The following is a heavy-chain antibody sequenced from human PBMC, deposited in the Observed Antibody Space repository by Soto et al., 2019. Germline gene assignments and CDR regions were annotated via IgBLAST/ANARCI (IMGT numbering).Heavy chain of an antibody. V-gene: IGHV3-33*01. CDR1: GFTFSSYG. CDR3: ARGGHDYGNSDYMDV. D-gene: IGHD4-17*01. Sequence: GGSLRLSCAASGFTFSSYGMHWVRQAPGKGLEWVAVIWYDGSNKYYADSVKGRFTISRDNSKNTLYLQMNSLRAEDTAVYYCARGGHDYGNSDYMDVWGKGTTVTVSS. CDR2: IWYDGSNK. J-gene: IGHJ6*03.